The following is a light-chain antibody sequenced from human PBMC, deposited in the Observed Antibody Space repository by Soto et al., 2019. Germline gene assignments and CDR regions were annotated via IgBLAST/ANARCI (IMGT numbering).Light chain of an antibody. V-gene: IGLV2-14*01. J-gene: IGLJ2*01. Sequence: AGMTQPAAVSGSPGQSITISCAGTRDDIGAYDYVSWYQQHPGNAPKLLVYEVTNRPSGVSDRFSGSKSGNTASLTISGLQAEDEADYYFNSYTNSSAVVFGGGTQVTVL. CDR1: RDDIGAYDY. CDR3: NSYTNSSAVV. CDR2: EVT.